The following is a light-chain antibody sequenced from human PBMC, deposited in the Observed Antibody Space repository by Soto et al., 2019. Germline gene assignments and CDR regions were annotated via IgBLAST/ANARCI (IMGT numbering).Light chain of an antibody. Sequence: DIQMTQSPCSLSASVGDIVTITCRASQSISSYLNWYQQKPGKAPKLLIYAASSLQSGVPSRFSGSGSGTDFTLTISSLQPEDFATYYCQQSYSTPRTFGQGTKVDI. CDR1: QSISSY. CDR2: AAS. V-gene: IGKV1-39*01. J-gene: IGKJ1*01. CDR3: QQSYSTPRT.